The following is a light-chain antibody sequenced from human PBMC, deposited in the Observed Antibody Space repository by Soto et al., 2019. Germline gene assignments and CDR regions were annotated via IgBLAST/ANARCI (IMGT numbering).Light chain of an antibody. V-gene: IGKV1-39*01. J-gene: IGKJ5*01. CDR2: AES. Sequence: IKTTRSPSSVSAPVGYRVTITGRSSQISSSYLNWYQQKPGKAPKLLIYAESSLQSGVPSRFSRSGSGTNFTLTISSLKTEDSATYYCQQSYSNPITFGQGTRLELK. CDR3: QQSYSNPIT. CDR1: QISSSY.